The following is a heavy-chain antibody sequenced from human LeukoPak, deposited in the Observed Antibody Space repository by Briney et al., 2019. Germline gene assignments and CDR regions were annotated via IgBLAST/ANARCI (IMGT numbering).Heavy chain of an antibody. CDR1: GFTLSSYA. Sequence: GGSLRLSCAASGFTLSSYAMTWVRQAPGRGLEWVSSVDGGGGGTYYADSVKGRFTISRDNSKDTLYLQMNGLRAEDTAVYFCAKQSAGSAAWYSLHYDFWGQGTLDTVSS. D-gene: IGHD6-13*01. CDR3: AKQSAGSAAWYSLHYDF. CDR2: VDGGGGGT. V-gene: IGHV3-23*01. J-gene: IGHJ4*02.